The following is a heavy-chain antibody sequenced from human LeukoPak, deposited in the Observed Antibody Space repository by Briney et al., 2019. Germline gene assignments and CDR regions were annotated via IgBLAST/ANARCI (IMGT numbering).Heavy chain of an antibody. CDR2: ISSNGGST. J-gene: IGHJ6*02. CDR3: ARALGYCSGGSCYSESVYYYYYGMDV. CDR1: GFTFSSYA. D-gene: IGHD2-15*01. V-gene: IGHV3-64*01. Sequence: GGSLRLSCAASGFTFSSYAMHWVRQAPGKGLEYVSAISSNGGSTYYANSVKGRFTISRDNSKNTLYLQMGSLRAVDMAVYYCARALGYCSGGSCYSESVYYYYYGMDVWGQGTTVTVSS.